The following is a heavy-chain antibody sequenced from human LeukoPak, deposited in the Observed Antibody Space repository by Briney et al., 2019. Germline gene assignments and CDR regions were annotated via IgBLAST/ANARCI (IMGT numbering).Heavy chain of an antibody. CDR1: GYTFTGYY. J-gene: IGHJ6*02. D-gene: IGHD3-16*02. CDR3: ARRSEDYVWGSYRSHYGMDV. Sequence: ASVKVSCKASGYTFTGYYIHWVRQAPGQGLEWMGWINPNSGGTNYAQKLQGRVTMTRDTSISTAYMELSRLRSDDTAVYYCARRSEDYVWGSYRSHYGMDVWGQGTTVTVSS. CDR2: INPNSGGT. V-gene: IGHV1-2*02.